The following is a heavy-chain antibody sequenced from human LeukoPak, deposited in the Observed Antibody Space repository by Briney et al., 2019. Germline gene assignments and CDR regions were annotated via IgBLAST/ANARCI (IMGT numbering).Heavy chain of an antibody. CDR2: ISGSGGST. V-gene: IGHV3-23*01. D-gene: IGHD3-22*01. Sequence: GGSLRLSCAASGFTFSSYAMSWVRQAPGKGLEWVSAISGSGGSTYYADSVKGRLTISRDNSKNTLYLQMNSLRAEDTAVYYCARVSNSYDSSDYYYYDYWGQGTLVTVSS. J-gene: IGHJ4*02. CDR1: GFTFSSYA. CDR3: ARVSNSYDSSDYYYYDY.